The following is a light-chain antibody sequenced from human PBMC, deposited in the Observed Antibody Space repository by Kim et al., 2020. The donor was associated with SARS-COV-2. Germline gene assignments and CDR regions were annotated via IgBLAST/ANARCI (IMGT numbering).Light chain of an antibody. V-gene: IGKV2-30*01. CDR1: QTPLYSDGQTY. CDR2: RVS. J-gene: IGKJ3*01. CDR3: MQSTHWPLT. Sequence: DVVMTQSPLFLSVTLGQPVSISCRSSQTPLYSDGQTYLNWFHQRPGQSPRRLIYRVSDRDSGVPDRFSGSGSGTDFTLKISRVEAEDVGIYYCMQSTHWPLTFGPGTKVDIK.